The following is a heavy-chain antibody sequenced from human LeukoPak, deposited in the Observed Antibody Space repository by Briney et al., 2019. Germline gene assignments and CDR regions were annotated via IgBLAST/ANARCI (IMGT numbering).Heavy chain of an antibody. Sequence: PGGSLRFSCAASGFTFSSYAMHWVRQAPGKGLEWVAVISYDGSNKYYADSVKGRFTISRDNSKNTLYLQMNSLRAEDTAVYYCARHYDSNSYGPGYWGQGTLVTVSS. CDR3: ARHYDSNSYGPGY. D-gene: IGHD3-22*01. J-gene: IGHJ4*02. CDR2: ISYDGSNK. V-gene: IGHV3-30-3*01. CDR1: GFTFSSYA.